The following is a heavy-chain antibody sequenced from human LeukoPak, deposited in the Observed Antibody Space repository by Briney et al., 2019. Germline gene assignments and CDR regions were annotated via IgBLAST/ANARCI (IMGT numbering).Heavy chain of an antibody. V-gene: IGHV4-34*01. CDR2: INHSGST. D-gene: IGHD3-10*01. CDR3: ARHWGNRYYYGSGSYYPPYNWFDP. J-gene: IGHJ5*02. CDR1: GGSFSGYY. Sequence: SETLSLTCAVYGGSFSGYYWSWIRQPPGKGLEWIGEINHSGSTNYNPSLKSRVTISVDTSKNQFSLKLSSVTAADTAVYYCARHWGNRYYYGSGSYYPPYNWFDPWGQGTLVTVSS.